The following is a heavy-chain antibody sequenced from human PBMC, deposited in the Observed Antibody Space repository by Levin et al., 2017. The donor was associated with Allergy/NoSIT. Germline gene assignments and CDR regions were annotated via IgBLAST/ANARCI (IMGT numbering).Heavy chain of an antibody. V-gene: IGHV1-2*02. Sequence: ASVKVSCKASGYTFTGYYMHWVRQAPGQGLEWMGWINPNSGGTNYAQKFQGRVTMTRDTSISTAYMELSRLRSDDTAVYYCARDGDYYDSSGYYWFDPWGQGTLVTVSS. CDR1: GYTFTGYY. CDR2: INPNSGGT. J-gene: IGHJ5*02. D-gene: IGHD3-22*01. CDR3: ARDGDYYDSSGYYWFDP.